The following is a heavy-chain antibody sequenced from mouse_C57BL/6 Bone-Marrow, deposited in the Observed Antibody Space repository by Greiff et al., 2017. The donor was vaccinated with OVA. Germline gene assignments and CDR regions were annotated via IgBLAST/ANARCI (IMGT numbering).Heavy chain of an antibody. D-gene: IGHD2-2*01. CDR1: GYTFTSYG. J-gene: IGHJ2*01. CDR2: IYPRSGNT. CDR3: ARLAMVKAFDY. V-gene: IGHV1-81*01. Sequence: VQLQQSGAELARPGASVKLSCKASGYTFTSYGISWVKQRTGQGLEWIGEIYPRSGNTYYNEKFKGKATLTADKSSSTAYMELRSLTSEDSAVYFCARLAMVKAFDYWGQGTTLTVSS.